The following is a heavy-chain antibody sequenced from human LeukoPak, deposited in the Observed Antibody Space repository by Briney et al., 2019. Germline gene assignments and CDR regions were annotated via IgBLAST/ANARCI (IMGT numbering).Heavy chain of an antibody. V-gene: IGHV3-30*18. CDR3: AKGFIGYGDYVDTGHYYYYGMDV. J-gene: IGHJ6*02. CDR1: GFTFSSYG. D-gene: IGHD4-17*01. CDR2: ISYDGSNK. Sequence: GGSLRLSCAASGFTFSSYGMHWVRQAPGKGLEWVAVISYDGSNKYYADSVKGRFTISRDNSKNTLYLQMNSLRAEDTAVYYCAKGFIGYGDYVDTGHYYYYGMDVWGQGTTVTVSS.